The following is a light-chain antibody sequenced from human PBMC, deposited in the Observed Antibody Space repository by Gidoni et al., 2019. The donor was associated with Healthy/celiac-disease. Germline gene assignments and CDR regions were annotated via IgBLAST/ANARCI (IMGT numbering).Light chain of an antibody. CDR3: QQRSNWPLT. CDR1: QSVSSY. J-gene: IGKJ4*01. V-gene: IGKV3-11*01. Sequence: DIVLTQSPATLSLSPGDRATLSCRASQSVSSYLDWYQQKPGQAPRLLIYDASNRATGIPARFSGSGSGTDFTLTISSLEPEDFAVYYCQQRSNWPLTFGGWTKVEIK. CDR2: DAS.